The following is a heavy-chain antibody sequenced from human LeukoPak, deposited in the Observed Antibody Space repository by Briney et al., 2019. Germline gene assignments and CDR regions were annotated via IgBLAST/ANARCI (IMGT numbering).Heavy chain of an antibody. CDR1: GYTFTSYD. CDR2: MNPNSGNT. J-gene: IGHJ5*02. Sequence: ASVKVSCKASGYTFTSYDINWVRQATGQGLEWMGWMNPNSGNTGYAQKFQGRVTMTRNTSISTAYMELSNLRSEDTAVYYCARGGYSSSPSPNDNWFDPWGQGTLVTVSS. D-gene: IGHD6-6*01. CDR3: ARGGYSSSPSPNDNWFDP. V-gene: IGHV1-8*01.